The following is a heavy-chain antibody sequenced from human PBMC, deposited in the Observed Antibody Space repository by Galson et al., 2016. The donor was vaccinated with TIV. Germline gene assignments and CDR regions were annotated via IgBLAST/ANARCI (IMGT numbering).Heavy chain of an antibody. Sequence: SLRLSCAASRFPFSNFPMHWVRQAPGKGLDWVAFIRSDGSKKYADSVAGRFATSRDNSKNTVYLQMNSLKPEDTALYFCARGRGINGRLYFDYWGRGTLVTVSS. V-gene: IGHV3-30*02. CDR1: RFPFSNFP. CDR3: ARGRGINGRLYFDY. D-gene: IGHD3-16*01. CDR2: IRSDGSKK. J-gene: IGHJ4*01.